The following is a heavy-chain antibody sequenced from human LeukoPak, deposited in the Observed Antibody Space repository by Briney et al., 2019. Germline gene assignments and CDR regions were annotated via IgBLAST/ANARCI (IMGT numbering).Heavy chain of an antibody. J-gene: IGHJ6*03. Sequence: SGPGLVKPSETLSLTCTVSGGSISSYYWSWIRQPPGKGLEWIGYIYYSGSTNYNPSLKSRVTISVDTSKNQFSLKLSSVTAADTAVYYCARGSVDGYYYYMDVWGKGTTVTVSS. CDR2: IYYSGST. CDR3: ARGSVDGYYYYMDV. CDR1: GGSISSYY. V-gene: IGHV4-59*01. D-gene: IGHD3-9*01.